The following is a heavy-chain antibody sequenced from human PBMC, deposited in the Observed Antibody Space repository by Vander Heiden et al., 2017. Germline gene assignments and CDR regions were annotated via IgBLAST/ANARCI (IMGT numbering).Heavy chain of an antibody. CDR1: GFTFNIHG. CDR3: ARDTKDRAADD. D-gene: IGHD6-25*01. CDR2: IWFDGSIT. V-gene: IGHV3-33*01. Sequence: GFTFNIHGMHWVRQAPGKGLAWVAIIWFDGSITYYGDSVKGRFTISRDNSKNTVYLQMKSLRAEDTAVYYCARDTKDRAADDGGKGTLVTVST. J-gene: IGHJ4*02.